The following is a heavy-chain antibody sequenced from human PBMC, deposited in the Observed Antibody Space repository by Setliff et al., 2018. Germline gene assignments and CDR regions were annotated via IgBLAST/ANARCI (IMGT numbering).Heavy chain of an antibody. CDR1: GGSFSDYY. J-gene: IGHJ4*02. D-gene: IGHD2-8*01. CDR3: ARDPGFHSGTWCLGD. V-gene: IGHV4-34*01. CDR2: INQSGNT. Sequence: SETLSLTCTVYGGSFSDYYWGWIRQSPGKRPEWIAEINQSGNTNYNPSLNSRVSVSVDTSKNQFSLKLTSVTAADSAVYFCARDPGFHSGTWCLGDWGQGTQVTVSS.